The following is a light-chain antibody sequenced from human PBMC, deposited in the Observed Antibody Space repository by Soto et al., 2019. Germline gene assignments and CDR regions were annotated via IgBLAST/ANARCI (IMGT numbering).Light chain of an antibody. CDR3: QQYGSSPYT. V-gene: IGKV3-20*01. J-gene: IGKJ2*01. Sequence: EIVVTQSPGTLSLSPGERATLSCRASQSISNTYLAWYQQRPGQAPRLLIYGTSSRATGIPDRFSGSGSATDFTLTINRLEPEDFALYYCQQYGSSPYTFGQGTKLEIK. CDR2: GTS. CDR1: QSISNTY.